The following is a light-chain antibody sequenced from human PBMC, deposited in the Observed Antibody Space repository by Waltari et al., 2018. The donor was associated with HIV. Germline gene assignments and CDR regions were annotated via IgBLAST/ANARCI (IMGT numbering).Light chain of an antibody. CDR1: SSNIGNDN. V-gene: IGLV1-47*01. CDR2: KNY. J-gene: IGLJ1*01. Sequence: QSVLTQPPSASGTPGQRVTIPCSGSSSNIGNDNVYLYQQLPGTAPKLLIYKNYRRPSGVPDRFAGSKSGTSASLAISGLRSEDEADYYCVGWDASLSAYVFGTGTKVTIL. CDR3: VGWDASLSAYV.